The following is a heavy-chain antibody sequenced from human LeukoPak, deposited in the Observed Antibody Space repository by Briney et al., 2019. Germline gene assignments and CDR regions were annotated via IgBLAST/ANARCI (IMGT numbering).Heavy chain of an antibody. CDR1: EFTFSTYP. J-gene: IGHJ6*03. D-gene: IGHD1-1*01. CDR3: AKHPYNWNANYYMHV. CDR2: ISYDGGNK. Sequence: GGSLRLSCAASEFTFSTYPMYWVRQAPGKGLEWVTFISYDGGNKHYADSVKGRFSISRDNSQNTVYLQMNSLRVEDTAVYYCAKHPYNWNANYYMHVWGTGTTVIVSS. V-gene: IGHV3-30*02.